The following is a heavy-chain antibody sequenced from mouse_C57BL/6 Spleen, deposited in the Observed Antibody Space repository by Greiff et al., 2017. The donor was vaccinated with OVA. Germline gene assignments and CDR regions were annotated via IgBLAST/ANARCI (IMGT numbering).Heavy chain of an antibody. J-gene: IGHJ4*01. CDR2: IDPSDSET. CDR1: GYTFTSYW. D-gene: IGHD1-1*01. Sequence: QVQLQQSGAELVRPGSSVKLSCKASGYTFTSYWMHWVKQRPIQGLEWIGNIDPSDSETHYNQKFKDKATLTVDKSSSTAYMQLSSLTSEDSAVYYCARARGGSSYVRAMDYWGQGTSVTVSS. V-gene: IGHV1-52*01. CDR3: ARARGGSSYVRAMDY.